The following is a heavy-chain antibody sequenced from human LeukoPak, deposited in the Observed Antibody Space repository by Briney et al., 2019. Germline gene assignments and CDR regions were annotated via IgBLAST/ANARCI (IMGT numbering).Heavy chain of an antibody. CDR3: ARDSDYDSSGYYYDQGAFDI. D-gene: IGHD3-22*01. Sequence: MTSETLSLTCTVSGGSISSYYWSWIRQPPGKGLEWIGYIYYSGSTNYNPSLKSRVTISVDTSKNQFSLKLSSVTAADTAVYYCARDSDYDSSGYYYDQGAFDIWGQGTMVTVSS. V-gene: IGHV4-59*12. J-gene: IGHJ3*02. CDR1: GGSISSYY. CDR2: IYYSGST.